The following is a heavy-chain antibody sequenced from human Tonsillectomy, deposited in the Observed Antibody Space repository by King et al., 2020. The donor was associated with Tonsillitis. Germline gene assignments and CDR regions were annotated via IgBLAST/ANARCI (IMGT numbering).Heavy chain of an antibody. CDR1: GYTFTSYD. V-gene: IGHV1-8*01. D-gene: IGHD4-23*01. CDR2: MNPNSGNT. CDR3: ARGPDYGGNSGYDFDY. J-gene: IGHJ4*02. Sequence: QLVQSGAEVKKPGASVKVSCKASGYTFTSYDINWVRQATGQGLEWMGWMNPNSGNTGYAQKFQGGVTMTRNTSISPSYMELSSLRSEDTAVYYCARGPDYGGNSGYDFDYWGQGTLVTVSS.